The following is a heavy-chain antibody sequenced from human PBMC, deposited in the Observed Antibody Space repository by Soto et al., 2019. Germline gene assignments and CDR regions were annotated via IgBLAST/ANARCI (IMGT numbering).Heavy chain of an antibody. D-gene: IGHD1-26*01. CDR2: IYPVDSDA. J-gene: IGHJ4*02. V-gene: IGHV5-51*01. CDR1: GYSFSSQW. CDR3: ARHQGSGMFDY. Sequence: EVQLVQSGAEVKKPGESLKISCQVSGYSFSSQWIGWVRQMPGKGLEWMGIIYPVDSDASYSPSFQGQVTISADKSISTSYLQWSSLKAADTAMYYCARHQGSGMFDYWGQGTLVTVSS.